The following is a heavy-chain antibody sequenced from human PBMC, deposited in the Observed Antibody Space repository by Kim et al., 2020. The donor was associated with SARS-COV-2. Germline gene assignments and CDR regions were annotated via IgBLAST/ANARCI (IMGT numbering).Heavy chain of an antibody. Sequence: SETLSLTCSVSGGSINSYYWTWIRQPPGKGLEWIGYFYYSGSTSYNPSLKSRVTISVDTSKNQFSLNLTSVTAADTAVYYCATTGSWSQIDYWGQGTLVTVSS. J-gene: IGHJ4*02. CDR1: GGSINSYY. D-gene: IGHD6-13*01. CDR3: ATTGSWSQIDY. V-gene: IGHV4-59*01. CDR2: FYYSGST.